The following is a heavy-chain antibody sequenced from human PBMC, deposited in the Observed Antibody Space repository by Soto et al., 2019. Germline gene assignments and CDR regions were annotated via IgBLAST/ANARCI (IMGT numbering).Heavy chain of an antibody. Sequence: ETLSLTCAVYGGSFSGYYWSWIRQPPGKGLEWIGEINHSGSTNYNPSLKSRVTISVDTSKNQFSLTLSSVTAADTAVYYCASHWNRYYYGMDVWGQGTTVTVSS. J-gene: IGHJ6*02. CDR3: ASHWNRYYYGMDV. V-gene: IGHV4-34*01. D-gene: IGHD1-1*01. CDR2: INHSGST. CDR1: GGSFSGYY.